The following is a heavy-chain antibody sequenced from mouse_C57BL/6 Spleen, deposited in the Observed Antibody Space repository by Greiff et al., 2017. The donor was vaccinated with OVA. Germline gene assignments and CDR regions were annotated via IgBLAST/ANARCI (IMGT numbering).Heavy chain of an antibody. CDR2: LSGGGGNT. Sequence: EVQLVESGGGLVKPGGSLKLSCAASGFTFSSSTMSWVRQTPEKRLEWVATLSGGGGNTYYPDSVKGRFTISRANAKNTLYLQMSSLRSEDTALYYCARAPLYYGSSYGTWFAYWGQGTLVTVSA. CDR1: GFTFSSST. J-gene: IGHJ3*01. V-gene: IGHV5-9*01. D-gene: IGHD1-1*01. CDR3: ARAPLYYGSSYGTWFAY.